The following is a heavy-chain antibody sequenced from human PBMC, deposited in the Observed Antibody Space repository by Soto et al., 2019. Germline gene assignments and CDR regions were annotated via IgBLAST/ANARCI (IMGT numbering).Heavy chain of an antibody. D-gene: IGHD6-13*01. CDR1: GGSISSSSYY. Sequence: SETLSLTCTVSGGSISSSSYYWGWIRQPPGKGLEWIGSIYYSGSTYYNPSLKSRVTISVDTSKNQFSLKLSSVTAADTAVYYCARHWATQEIAAAGTEYVTFYYYYYGMDVWGQGTTVTVFS. J-gene: IGHJ6*02. CDR2: IYYSGST. CDR3: ARHWATQEIAAAGTEYVTFYYYYYGMDV. V-gene: IGHV4-39*01.